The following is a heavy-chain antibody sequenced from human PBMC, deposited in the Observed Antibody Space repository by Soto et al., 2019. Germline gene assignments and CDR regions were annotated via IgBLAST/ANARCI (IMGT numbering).Heavy chain of an antibody. V-gene: IGHV1-8*01. J-gene: IGHJ3*02. Sequence: ASVKVSCKASGYTFTSYDINWVRQATGQGLEWMGWMNPNSGNTGYAQKFQGSVTMTRNTSISTAYMELSSLRSEDTAVYYCARVRRGLDAFDIWGQGTMVTVSS. D-gene: IGHD3-16*01. CDR2: MNPNSGNT. CDR3: ARVRRGLDAFDI. CDR1: GYTFTSYD.